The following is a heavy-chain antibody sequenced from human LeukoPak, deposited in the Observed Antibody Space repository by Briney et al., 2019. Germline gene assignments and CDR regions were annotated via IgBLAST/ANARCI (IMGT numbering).Heavy chain of an antibody. Sequence: GESLKISCKGSGYSFTSCWIGWVRQMPGKGLEWMGIIYPGDSDTRYSPSFHGQVTISADKSISTVYLQWSSLKASDTAMYYCARQTYYYGSGSYFYYFDYWGQGTLVTVSS. J-gene: IGHJ4*02. CDR3: ARQTYYYGSGSYFYYFDY. D-gene: IGHD3-10*01. CDR2: IYPGDSDT. CDR1: GYSFTSCW. V-gene: IGHV5-51*01.